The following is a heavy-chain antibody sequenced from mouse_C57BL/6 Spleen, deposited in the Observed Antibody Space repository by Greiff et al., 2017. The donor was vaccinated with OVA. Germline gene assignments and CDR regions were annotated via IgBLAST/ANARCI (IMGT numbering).Heavy chain of an antibody. J-gene: IGHJ4*01. V-gene: IGHV1-81*01. D-gene: IGHD2-4*01. Sequence: QVQLQQSGAELARPGASVKLSCKASGYTFTSYGISWVKQRTGQGLEWIGEIYPRSGNTNYNEKLKGRATLTVDQSASTAYLELRSLTSEDSAVYFCASERDDYARNAMDYWGQGTSVTVSS. CDR2: IYPRSGNT. CDR1: GYTFTSYG. CDR3: ASERDDYARNAMDY.